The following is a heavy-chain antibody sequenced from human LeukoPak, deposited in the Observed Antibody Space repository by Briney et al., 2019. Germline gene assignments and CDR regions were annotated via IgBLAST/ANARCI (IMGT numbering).Heavy chain of an antibody. V-gene: IGHV4-31*03. J-gene: IGHJ4*02. Sequence: PSQTLSLTCTVSGVSISSGGYYWSWLRQHPGKGLEWIGYIYYSGSTYYNPSLKSRVTISVDTSKNQFSLKLSSVTAADTAVYYCARAHYYLDYWGQGTLVTVSS. D-gene: IGHD3-10*01. CDR1: GVSISSGGYY. CDR3: ARAHYYLDY. CDR2: IYYSGST.